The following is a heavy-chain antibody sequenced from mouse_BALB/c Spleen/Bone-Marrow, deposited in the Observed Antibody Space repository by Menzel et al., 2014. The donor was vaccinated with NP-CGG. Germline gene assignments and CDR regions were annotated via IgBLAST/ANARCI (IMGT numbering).Heavy chain of an antibody. V-gene: IGHV7-3*02. CDR3: ARDDYYAMDY. CDR1: GFTFTDYY. J-gene: IGHJ4*01. CDR2: IRNKANGYTT. Sequence: DVQLQESGGGLVQPGGSLRLSCATSGFTFTDYYMSWVRQPPGKALEWLGFIRNKANGYTTEYSASVKGRFTTSRDNSQSILYLQMNTLRAEDSATYYCARDDYYAMDYWGQGTSVTVSS.